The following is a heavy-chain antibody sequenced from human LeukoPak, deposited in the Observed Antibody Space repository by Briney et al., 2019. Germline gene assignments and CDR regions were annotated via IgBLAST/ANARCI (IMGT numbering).Heavy chain of an antibody. CDR1: GGSISSYN. Sequence: PSETLSLTCSVSGGSISSYNWSWIRQPPGKGLEWIGYIYYSGSTNYNPSLKSRVTISVDTSKNQFSLKLSSVTAADTAVYYCARGNCSSTSCYYYYYYYYMDVWGKGTTVTVSS. CDR2: IYYSGST. D-gene: IGHD2-2*01. CDR3: ARGNCSSTSCYYYYYYYYMDV. J-gene: IGHJ6*03. V-gene: IGHV4-59*08.